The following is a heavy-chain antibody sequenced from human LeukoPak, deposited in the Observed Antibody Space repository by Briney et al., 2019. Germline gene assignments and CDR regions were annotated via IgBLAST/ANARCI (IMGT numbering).Heavy chain of an antibody. D-gene: IGHD3-10*02. CDR1: GYYFSTYW. CDR2: IYPGDSRT. V-gene: IGHV5-51*01. CDR3: ACRMFASNWFQP. Sequence: GESLKISCKGSGYYFSTYWIGWVRQMPGKGLEWMAVIYPGDSRTRYNPSFQGQVTISADKSINTAYLEWNSLKASDTALYYCACRMFASNWFQPWGQGTLVTVSS. J-gene: IGHJ5*02.